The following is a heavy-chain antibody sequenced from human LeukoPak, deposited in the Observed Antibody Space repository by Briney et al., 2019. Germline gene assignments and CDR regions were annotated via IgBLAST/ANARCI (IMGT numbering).Heavy chain of an antibody. D-gene: IGHD3-22*01. CDR2: INSDGSST. CDR1: GFTFSSYW. V-gene: IGHV3-74*01. CDR3: ARVKYYDSSGYYRTDAFDI. J-gene: IGHJ3*02. Sequence: PGGSLRLSCAASGFTFSSYWMNWVRQAPGKGLVWVSRINSDGSSTSYADSVKGRFTISRDNAKNTLYLQMNSLRAEDTAVYYCARVKYYDSSGYYRTDAFDIWGQGTMVTVSS.